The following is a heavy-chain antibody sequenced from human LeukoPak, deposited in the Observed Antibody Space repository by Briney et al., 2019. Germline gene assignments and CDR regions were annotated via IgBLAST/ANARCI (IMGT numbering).Heavy chain of an antibody. CDR3: TKRRIVGATTHFDY. CDR2: ISGSGNST. CDR1: GFTFSSYA. D-gene: IGHD1-26*01. V-gene: IGHV3-23*01. Sequence: QPGGSLRLSCAASGFTFSSYALSWVRQAPGKGLEWVSAISGSGNSTYYADSVRGRFTISRDNSKNTLYLQMNSLRAEDTAVYYCTKRRIVGATTHFDYWGQGTLVTVSS. J-gene: IGHJ4*02.